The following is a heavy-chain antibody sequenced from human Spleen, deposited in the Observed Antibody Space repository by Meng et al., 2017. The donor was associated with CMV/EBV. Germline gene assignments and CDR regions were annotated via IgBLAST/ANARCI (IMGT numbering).Heavy chain of an antibody. D-gene: IGHD2-2*01. CDR1: RGSISSSVYF. CDR2: IYYGGGT. CDR3: SSGRSPQRLGMDV. V-gene: IGHV4-39*07. J-gene: IGHJ6*02. Sequence: GSLRLSCTVSRGSISSSVYFWGWIRQPPGKGLEWIGSIYYGGGTYYNSSLRSRVTMSVDTSKNQFSLKLSSVTAADTANYYCSSGRSPQRLGMDVWGQGTTVTVSS.